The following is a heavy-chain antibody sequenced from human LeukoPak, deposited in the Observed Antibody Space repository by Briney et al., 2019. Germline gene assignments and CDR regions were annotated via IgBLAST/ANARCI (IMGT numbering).Heavy chain of an antibody. CDR3: ARDGADFWNRVYYYYMDV. CDR1: GFTFSSYS. V-gene: IGHV3-21*01. J-gene: IGHJ6*03. CDR2: ISSSSSYI. Sequence: GGSLRLSCAASGFTFSSYSMNWVRQAPGKGLEWVSSISSSSSYIYYADSVKGRFTISRDNAKNSLYLQMNSLRAEDTAVYYCARDGADFWNRVYYYYMDVWGKGTTVTVSS. D-gene: IGHD3-3*01.